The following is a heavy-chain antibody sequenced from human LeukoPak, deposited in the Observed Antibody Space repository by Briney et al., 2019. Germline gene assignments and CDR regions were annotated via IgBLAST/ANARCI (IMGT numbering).Heavy chain of an antibody. CDR3: ARDLRGYCSGGSCSLSDY. D-gene: IGHD2-15*01. Sequence: ASVKVSCKASGYTFTSYGISWVRQAPGQGLEWMGWISAYNGNTNYAQKLQGRVTMTTDTSTSTAYMELRSLRSDDTAVYYCARDLRGYCSGGSCSLSDYWGQGTLVTVSS. CDR2: ISAYNGNT. V-gene: IGHV1-18*01. CDR1: GYTFTSYG. J-gene: IGHJ4*02.